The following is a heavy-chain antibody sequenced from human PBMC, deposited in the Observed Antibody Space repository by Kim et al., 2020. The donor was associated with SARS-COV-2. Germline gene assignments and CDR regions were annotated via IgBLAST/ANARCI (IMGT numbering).Heavy chain of an antibody. J-gene: IGHJ4*02. D-gene: IGHD3-22*01. CDR3: ARGVLSLTYYYDSSGKDFDY. V-gene: IGHV3-21*01. CDR2: ISSSSSYI. Sequence: GGSLRLSCAASGFTFSSYSMNWVRQAPGQGLEWVSSISSSSSYIYYADSVKGRFTISRDNAKNSLYLQMNSLRAEDTAVYYCARGVLSLTYYYDSSGKDFDYWGQGTLVTVSS. CDR1: GFTFSSYS.